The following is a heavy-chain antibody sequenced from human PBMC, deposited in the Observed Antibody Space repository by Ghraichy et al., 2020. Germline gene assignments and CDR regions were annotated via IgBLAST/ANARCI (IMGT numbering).Heavy chain of an antibody. CDR3: AKLFPRIVVVPAAGMDV. D-gene: IGHD2-2*01. J-gene: IGHJ6*02. CDR2: ISGSGGST. Sequence: GGSLRLSCAASRFNFSNYAMTWVRQAPGKGLEWVSAISGSGGSTYYADSGKGRFTISRDNSNNTLYLQMNSLRAEDTAVYYCAKLFPRIVVVPAAGMDVWGQGTTVTVSS. V-gene: IGHV3-23*01. CDR1: RFNFSNYA.